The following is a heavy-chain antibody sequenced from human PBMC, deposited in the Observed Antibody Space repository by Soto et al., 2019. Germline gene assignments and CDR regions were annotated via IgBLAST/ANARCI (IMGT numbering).Heavy chain of an antibody. CDR1: GGSISSSSYY. CDR3: ARHYYDTLGY. J-gene: IGHJ4*02. CDR2: IYYSGST. V-gene: IGHV4-39*01. Sequence: SETLSLSCTVSGGSISSSSYYWGWIRQPPGKGLEWIGSIYYSGSTYYNPSLKSRVTISVDTSKNQFSLKLSSVTAADTAVYYCARHYYDTLGYWGQGTLVTVSS. D-gene: IGHD3-22*01.